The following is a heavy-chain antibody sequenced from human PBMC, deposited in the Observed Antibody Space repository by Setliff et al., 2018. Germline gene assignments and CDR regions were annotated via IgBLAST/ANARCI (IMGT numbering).Heavy chain of an antibody. CDR1: EFSLSDFH. Sequence: GGSLRLSCAASEFSLSDFHMHWVRQAPGKGLEWVGRVRRKTNSYATAYSASLKGRFTISRDDSKNTAYLQMNSLQSEDTAVYYCARRGVGMGMDVWGKGTTVTAP. CDR3: ARRGVGMGMDV. CDR2: VRRKTNSYAT. J-gene: IGHJ6*03. V-gene: IGHV3-73*01. D-gene: IGHD2-2*01.